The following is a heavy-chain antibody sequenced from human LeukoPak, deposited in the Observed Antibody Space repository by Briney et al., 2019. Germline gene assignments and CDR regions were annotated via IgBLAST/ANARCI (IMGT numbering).Heavy chain of an antibody. CDR3: VLGYSSGWLFDY. D-gene: IGHD6-19*01. CDR2: IIPIFGTA. CDR1: GGTFSSYA. Sequence: ASVNVSCKASGGTFSSYAISWVRQAPGQGLEWMGGIIPIFGTANYAQKFQGRVTITADESTSTAYMELSSLRSEDTAVYYCVLGYSSGWLFDYWGQGTLVTVSS. V-gene: IGHV1-69*13. J-gene: IGHJ4*02.